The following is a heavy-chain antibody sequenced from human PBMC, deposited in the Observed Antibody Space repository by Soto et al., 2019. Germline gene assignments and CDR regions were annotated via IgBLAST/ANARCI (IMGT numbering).Heavy chain of an antibody. CDR2: ISSSSITI. CDR3: ARGPSSSWRYYYYYGMDV. D-gene: IGHD6-13*01. V-gene: IGHV3-48*02. J-gene: IGHJ6*02. Sequence: GGSLRLSCAAPGFTFSTYSMNWVRQAPGKGLEWVSYISSSSITIFYADSVKGRFTISRDNAKNSLYLQMNSLRDEDTAVYYCARGPSSSWRYYYYYGMDVWGQGTTVTVSS. CDR1: GFTFSTYS.